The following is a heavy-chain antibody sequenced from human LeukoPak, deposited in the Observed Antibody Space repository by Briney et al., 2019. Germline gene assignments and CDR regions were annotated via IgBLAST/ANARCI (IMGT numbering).Heavy chain of an antibody. V-gene: IGHV4-59*08. CDR3: ARTTHYYDSSGYFKTYYFDY. Sequence: SETLSLTCTVSGGSISSYYWSWIRQPPGKGLEWLGYIYYSGSTNYNPSLKSRVTISVDTSKDQFSLKLSSVTAADTAVYYCARTTHYYDSSGYFKTYYFDYWGQGTLVTVSS. D-gene: IGHD3-22*01. CDR1: GGSISSYY. J-gene: IGHJ4*02. CDR2: IYYSGST.